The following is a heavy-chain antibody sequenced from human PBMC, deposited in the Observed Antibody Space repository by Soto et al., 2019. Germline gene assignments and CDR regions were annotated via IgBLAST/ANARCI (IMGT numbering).Heavy chain of an antibody. CDR2: IKPDGSEK. D-gene: IGHD3-22*01. CDR3: ARGDYYDSSGPFSDAFDI. J-gene: IGHJ3*02. Sequence: GGSLRLSCAASGFTFSNYNMNWVRQAPGKGLEWVANIKPDGSEKWYVDSVKGRFTISRDNAKNSLYLQMNSLRAEDTAVYYCARGDYYDSSGPFSDAFDIWGQGTMVTVSS. V-gene: IGHV3-7*04. CDR1: GFTFSNYN.